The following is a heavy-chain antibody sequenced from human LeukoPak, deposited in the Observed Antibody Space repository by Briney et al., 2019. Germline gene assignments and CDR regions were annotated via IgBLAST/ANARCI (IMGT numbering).Heavy chain of an antibody. V-gene: IGHV4-59*01. CDR3: ARDLHSSAYQGHGWFDP. CDR2: IHYSGST. Sequence: PSETLSLTCTASGDSITSYHWSWIRQPPGKGLEWIGYIHYSGSTSDNPSLKSRVTISVDTSKNQISLKLSSVTAADTAVYFCARDLHSSAYQGHGWFDPWGQGTLVTVSS. CDR1: GDSITSYH. D-gene: IGHD3-22*01. J-gene: IGHJ5*02.